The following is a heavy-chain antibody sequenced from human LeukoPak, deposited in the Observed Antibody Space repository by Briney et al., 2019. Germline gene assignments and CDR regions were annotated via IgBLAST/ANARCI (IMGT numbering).Heavy chain of an antibody. D-gene: IGHD2-15*01. CDR3: ARRVDATRWFDP. J-gene: IGHJ5*02. V-gene: IGHV3-74*03. CDR1: GFTFSNYF. CDR2: INGDGTTT. Sequence: PGGSLRLSCAASGFTFSNYFMHWVRQAPGKGLVWVSRINGDGTTTMYADSVKGRFTISRDNAKNTLYLQMNSLRDEDTATYYCARRVDATRWFDPWGQGTLVAVSS.